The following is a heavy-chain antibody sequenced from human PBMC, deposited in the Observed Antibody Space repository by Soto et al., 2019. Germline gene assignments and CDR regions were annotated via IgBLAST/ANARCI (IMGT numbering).Heavy chain of an antibody. Sequence: ASVKVSCKASGYTFTSYHMHWVRQAPGQGLERMGIMSPSAGSTSYAQKFQGRVTMTRDTSTSTVYMELSSLISEDTAVYYCARAGGYSQGYFDLWGRGTLVTVSS. CDR1: GYTFTSYH. J-gene: IGHJ2*01. V-gene: IGHV1-46*01. D-gene: IGHD5-18*01. CDR2: MSPSAGST. CDR3: ARAGGYSQGYFDL.